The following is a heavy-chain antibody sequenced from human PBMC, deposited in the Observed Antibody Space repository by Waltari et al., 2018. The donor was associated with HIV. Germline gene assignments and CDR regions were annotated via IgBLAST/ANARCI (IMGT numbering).Heavy chain of an antibody. J-gene: IGHJ4*02. CDR1: GFTFSYYA. Sequence: EVQLVESGGGLVQPGGSLRLSCVASGFTFSYYAMNWVRQTPGKGLEWGSYSSSNSSTIYHADSVKGRFTISRDNAKNSLYLQMNSLRDEDTAVYYCVRVGTSFDYWGQGTLVTVSS. CDR2: SSSNSSTI. CDR3: VRVGTSFDY. V-gene: IGHV3-48*02. D-gene: IGHD2-8*01.